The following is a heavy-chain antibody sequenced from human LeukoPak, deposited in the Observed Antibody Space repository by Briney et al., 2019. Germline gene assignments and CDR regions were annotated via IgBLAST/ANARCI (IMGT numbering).Heavy chain of an antibody. D-gene: IGHD4-17*01. J-gene: IGHJ4*02. CDR3: TYSDHFNY. CDR2: GEGDGRSS. Sequence: GGSLRLSCAASGFTLGKYWMHWVRQAPGKGLVWVSRGEGDGRSSTYADSVKGRFSISRDNAKNTLSLQMNSLRAEDTAVYYCTYSDHFNYWGQGTLVTVSS. V-gene: IGHV3-74*03. CDR1: GFTLGKYW.